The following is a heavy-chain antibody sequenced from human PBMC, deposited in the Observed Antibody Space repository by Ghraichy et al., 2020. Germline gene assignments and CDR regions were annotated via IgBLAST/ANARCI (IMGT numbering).Heavy chain of an antibody. CDR3: ATSRDFYDSSGYYFDS. Sequence: GGSLRLSCAASGFTFSTHAMSWVRQTPGKGLEWVSAISGNAETTHYADSVRGRFTISRDNSRNTLYLQMNSLRVEDTAIFYCATSRDFYDSSGYYFDSWGQGTRVTVSS. CDR2: ISGNAETT. J-gene: IGHJ4*02. CDR1: GFTFSTHA. D-gene: IGHD3-22*01. V-gene: IGHV3-23*01.